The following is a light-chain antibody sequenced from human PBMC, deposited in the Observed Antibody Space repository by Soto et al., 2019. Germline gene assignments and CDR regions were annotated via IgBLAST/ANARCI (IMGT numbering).Light chain of an antibody. CDR2: AAS. CDR1: QDMNRD. Sequence: DIQLTQSPSFLSPSVGDRVTITCRASQDMNRDLAWYHQRPGTAPKLLIYAASILQSGVPSRFSGSGAGTLFALPSTSLQCEDLGTYFCQQLNSYPYTFGKETKL. V-gene: IGKV1-9*01. CDR3: QQLNSYPYT. J-gene: IGKJ2*01.